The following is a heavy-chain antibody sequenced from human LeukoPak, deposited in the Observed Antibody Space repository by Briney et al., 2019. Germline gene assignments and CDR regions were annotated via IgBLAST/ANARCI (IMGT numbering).Heavy chain of an antibody. CDR2: ISYDGSNK. Sequence: GGSLRLSCAASGFTFSSYAMHWVRQAPGKGLEWVAVISYDGSNKYYADSVKGRFTISRDNSKNTLYLQMNSLRAEDTAVYYCARVKAGARRENAFDIWGQGTMVTVSS. D-gene: IGHD1-26*01. CDR3: ARVKAGARRENAFDI. J-gene: IGHJ3*02. CDR1: GFTFSSYA. V-gene: IGHV3-30-3*01.